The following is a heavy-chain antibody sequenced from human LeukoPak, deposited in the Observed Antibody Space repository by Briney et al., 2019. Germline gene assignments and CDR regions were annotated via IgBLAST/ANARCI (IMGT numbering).Heavy chain of an antibody. D-gene: IGHD2-15*01. CDR1: GGSISGYH. J-gene: IGHJ5*02. CDR3: ARKTYCSGGRCYGENWFDP. Sequence: SETLSLTCTVTGGSISGYHWNWIRQSPGKGLEWIANIFYTGNADYNPSLKSRVTISLDTSKNEISLILSSVTAADAAVYFCARKTYCSGGRCYGENWFDPWGQGTLVTVSS. V-gene: IGHV4-59*08. CDR2: IFYTGNA.